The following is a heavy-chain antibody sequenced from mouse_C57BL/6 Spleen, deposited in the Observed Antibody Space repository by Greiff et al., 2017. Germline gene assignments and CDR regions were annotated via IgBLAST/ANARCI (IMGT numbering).Heavy chain of an antibody. D-gene: IGHD2-3*01. Sequence: QVQLQQPGAELVRPGSSVKLSCKASGYTFTSYWMHWVKQRPIQGLEWIGNIDPSDSETHYNQKFKDKATFAIDKASSTAYLQLSSLTSEDSAFYYCARRGHDGYYPMDYWGQGTTLTVSS. J-gene: IGHJ2*01. CDR3: ARRGHDGYYPMDY. CDR2: IDPSDSET. CDR1: GYTFTSYW. V-gene: IGHV1-52*01.